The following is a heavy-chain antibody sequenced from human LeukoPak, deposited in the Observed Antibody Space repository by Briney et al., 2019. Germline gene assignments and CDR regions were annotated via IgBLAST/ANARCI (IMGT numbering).Heavy chain of an antibody. CDR3: ARTVPGYCSGGSCLGY. CDR1: GFTVSSNY. D-gene: IGHD2-15*01. J-gene: IGHJ4*02. Sequence: GGSLRLSCAASGFTVSSNYLSWVRQAPGKGLDWVSVIFSGRNTYYADSVKSRFTISTDNSKNTLDLQMNSLRAEDTAVYYCARTVPGYCSGGSCLGYWGQGTLVTVSS. CDR2: IFSGRNT. V-gene: IGHV3-66*01.